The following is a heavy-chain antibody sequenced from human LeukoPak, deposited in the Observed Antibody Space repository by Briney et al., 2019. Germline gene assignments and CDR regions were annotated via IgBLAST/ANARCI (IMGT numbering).Heavy chain of an antibody. V-gene: IGHV4-59*01. J-gene: IGHJ6*03. CDR2: IYYSGST. Sequence: PSETLSLTCTVSGGSISSYYWSWIRQPPGKGLEWIGYIYYSGSTNYNPSLMSRVTTSVDTSKNQFSLKLSSVTAADTAVYYCARTGYYYYVDVWGKGTTVTVSS. CDR3: ARTGYYYYVDV. CDR1: GGSISSYY.